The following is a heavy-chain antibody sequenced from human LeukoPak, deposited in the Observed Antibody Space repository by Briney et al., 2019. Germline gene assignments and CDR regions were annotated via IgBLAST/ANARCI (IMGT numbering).Heavy chain of an antibody. CDR1: GYTFTNYG. CDR3: ARGGSMVY. CDR2: INPSGGST. J-gene: IGHJ4*02. V-gene: IGHV1-46*01. D-gene: IGHD2-2*01. Sequence: GASVKVSCRASGYTFTNYGLSWGRQAPGQGLEWMGIINPSGGSTSYAQKFQGRVTMTRDTSTSTVYMELSSLRSEDTAVYYCARGGSMVYWGQGTLVTVSS.